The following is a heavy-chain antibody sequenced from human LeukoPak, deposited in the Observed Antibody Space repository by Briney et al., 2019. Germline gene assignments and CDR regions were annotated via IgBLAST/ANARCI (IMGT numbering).Heavy chain of an antibody. CDR2: IIPIFGTA. CDR3: ARGGARYDFWSGPINWFDP. V-gene: IGHV1-69*13. J-gene: IGHJ5*02. D-gene: IGHD3-3*01. CDR1: GGTFSSYA. Sequence: SVTVSCTASGGTFSSYAISWVRQAPGQGLEWMGGIIPIFGTANYAQKFQGRVTITADESTSTAYMELSSLRSKDTAVYYCARGGARYDFWSGPINWFDPWGQGTLVTVSS.